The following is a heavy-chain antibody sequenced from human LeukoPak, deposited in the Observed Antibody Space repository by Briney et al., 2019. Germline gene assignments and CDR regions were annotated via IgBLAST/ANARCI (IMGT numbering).Heavy chain of an antibody. J-gene: IGHJ4*02. Sequence: SETLSLTCTVSGXSISSYYWSWIRQPPGKGLECIGYIDYSGSTNYNPSLKSRVTISVDTSRNQFSLKLSSVTAADTAVYYCARDSGGNYDYWGQGTLVTVSS. V-gene: IGHV4-59*01. CDR2: IDYSGST. D-gene: IGHD4-23*01. CDR1: GXSISSYY. CDR3: ARDSGGNYDY.